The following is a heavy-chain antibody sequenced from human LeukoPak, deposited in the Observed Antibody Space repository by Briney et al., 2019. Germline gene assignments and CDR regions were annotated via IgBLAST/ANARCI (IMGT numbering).Heavy chain of an antibody. D-gene: IGHD4-17*01. CDR3: GSDPNGDYVGALGY. J-gene: IGHJ4*01. CDR1: GFTFSSYA. Sequence: GSLRLSCTDSGFTFSSYALAWVRQAPGKGLEWVAAVTSRGVGTHYADSVKGRFTISRDNSKNTIYLQMNSLRAEDTAIYYCGSDPNGDYVGALGYWGRGTLVTVSS. V-gene: IGHV3-23*01. CDR2: VTSRGVGT.